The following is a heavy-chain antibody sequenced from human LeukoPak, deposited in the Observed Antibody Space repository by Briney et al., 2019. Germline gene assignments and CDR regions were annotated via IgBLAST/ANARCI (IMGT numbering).Heavy chain of an antibody. CDR3: ARVGSGSSLGSVFDY. V-gene: IGHV1-18*01. D-gene: IGHD1-26*01. J-gene: IGHJ4*02. CDR2: ISAYNGNT. Sequence: GASVKVSCKASGYTFTSYGISWVRQAPGQGLEWMGWISAYNGNTNYAQKLQGRVTMTTDTSTSTAYMELRSLRSDDTAVYYCARVGSGSSLGSVFDYWGQGTLVTVSS. CDR1: GYTFTSYG.